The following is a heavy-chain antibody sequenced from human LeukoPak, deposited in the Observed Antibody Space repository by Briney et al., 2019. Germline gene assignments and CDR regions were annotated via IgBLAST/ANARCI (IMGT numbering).Heavy chain of an antibody. CDR3: ARDGTHFSSGYRGRYPHWFDP. CDR1: GYTFTSYA. CDR2: INAGNGNT. D-gene: IGHD6-19*01. Sequence: ASVKVSCKASGYTFTSYAMHWVRQAPGQRLEWMGWINAGNGNTKYSQKFQDRVTITRDTSASTAYMELSSLRSEDTAVYYCARDGTHFSSGYRGRYPHWFDPWGQGTLVTVSS. V-gene: IGHV1-3*01. J-gene: IGHJ5*02.